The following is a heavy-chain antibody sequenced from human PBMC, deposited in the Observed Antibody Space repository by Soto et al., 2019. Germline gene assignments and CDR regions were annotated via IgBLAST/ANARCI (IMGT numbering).Heavy chain of an antibody. V-gene: IGHV4-31*03. J-gene: IGHJ3*02. CDR1: GGSISSGGYY. CDR3: ARCPPSSGGVDAFDI. CDR2: IYYGGNS. D-gene: IGHD2-8*02. Sequence: QVQLQESGPGLVKPSQTLSLTCTVSGGSISSGGYYWTWIRQYPGKGLEWIGYIYYGGNSYYNPSLKSRVTISVDTSTNQFSLKLTSVTAAATAVYYCARCPPSSGGVDAFDIWGQGTMVTVSS.